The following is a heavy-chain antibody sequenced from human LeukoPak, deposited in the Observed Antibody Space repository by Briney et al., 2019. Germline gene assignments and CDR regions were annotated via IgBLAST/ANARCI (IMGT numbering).Heavy chain of an antibody. CDR3: AKLNYYDSRGYYFDY. CDR2: IYYSGST. V-gene: IGHV4-31*03. D-gene: IGHD3-22*01. CDR1: GGSISSGGYY. J-gene: IGHJ4*02. Sequence: SETLSLTCTVSGGSISSGGYYWSWIRQHPGKGLEWIGYIYYSGSTYYNPSLKSRVTISVDTSKNQFSLKLSSVTAADTAVYYCAKLNYYDSRGYYFDYWGQGTLVTVSS.